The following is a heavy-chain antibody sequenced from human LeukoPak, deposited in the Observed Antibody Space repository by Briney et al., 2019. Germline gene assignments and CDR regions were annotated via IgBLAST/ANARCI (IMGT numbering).Heavy chain of an antibody. CDR3: ARQDEQWLSKGAFDI. D-gene: IGHD6-19*01. V-gene: IGHV5-51*01. CDR2: IYPGDSDT. Sequence: GESLKISCKGSGYSFTSYWIGWVRQMPGKGLEWMGIIYPGDSDTRYSPSFQGQVTISADKSISTAYLQWSSLKASDTAMYYCARQDEQWLSKGAFDIWGQGTMVTVSS. CDR1: GYSFTSYW. J-gene: IGHJ3*02.